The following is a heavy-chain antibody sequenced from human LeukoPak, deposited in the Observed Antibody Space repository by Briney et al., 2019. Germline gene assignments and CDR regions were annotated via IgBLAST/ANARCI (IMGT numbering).Heavy chain of an antibody. CDR2: INTNTGNP. CDR3: ARGRIAAYNWFDP. CDR1: GYTFTSYG. J-gene: IGHJ5*02. D-gene: IGHD6-6*01. V-gene: IGHV7-4-1*02. Sequence: GASVKVSCKASGYTFTSYGISWVRQAPGQGLEWMGWINTNTGNPTYAQGFTGRFVFSLDTSVSTAYLQISSLKAEDTAVYYCARGRIAAYNWFDPWGQGTLVTVSS.